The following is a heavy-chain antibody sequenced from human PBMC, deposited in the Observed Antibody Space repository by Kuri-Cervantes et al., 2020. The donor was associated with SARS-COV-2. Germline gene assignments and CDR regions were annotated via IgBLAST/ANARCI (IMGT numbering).Heavy chain of an antibody. Sequence: GGSLRLSCAASGFTFSGFAMHWVRQASGKGLEWVGRIRSKANSYAPAYAASVKGRFTISRDDSKNTAYLQMNSLKTEDTAVYYCSRSTVTSPLYVMDVWGQGTTVTVSS. D-gene: IGHD4-17*01. CDR3: SRSTVTSPLYVMDV. CDR1: GFTFSGFA. J-gene: IGHJ6*02. CDR2: IRSKANSYAP. V-gene: IGHV3-73*01.